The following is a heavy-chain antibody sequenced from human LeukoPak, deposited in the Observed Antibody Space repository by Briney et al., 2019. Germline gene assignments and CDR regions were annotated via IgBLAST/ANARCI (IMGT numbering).Heavy chain of an antibody. V-gene: IGHV3-7*01. CDR3: AKYYYDGSRLIYYYYYYGMDV. J-gene: IGHJ6*02. CDR2: IKXXXXEK. Sequence: AXIKXXXXEKYYVASVKGRFTISRDNARNSLYLQMNNLRAEDTAVYYCAKYYYDGSRLIYYYYYYGMDVWGQGTTVTVSS. D-gene: IGHD3-22*01.